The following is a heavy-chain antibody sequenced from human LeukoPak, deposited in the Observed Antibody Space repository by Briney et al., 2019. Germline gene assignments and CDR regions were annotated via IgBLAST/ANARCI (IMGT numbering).Heavy chain of an antibody. CDR3: ARDPRYCSGGSCYYFDY. CDR2: INPNSGGT. CDR1: GYTFTGYY. J-gene: IGHJ4*02. V-gene: IGHV1-2*06. D-gene: IGHD2-15*01. Sequence: ASVKVSCKASGYTFTGYYMHWVRQAPGQGLEWMGQINPNSGGTNYAQKFQGRVTMTRDTSISTAYMELSRLRSDDTAVYYCARDPRYCSGGSCYYFDYWGQGTLVTVSS.